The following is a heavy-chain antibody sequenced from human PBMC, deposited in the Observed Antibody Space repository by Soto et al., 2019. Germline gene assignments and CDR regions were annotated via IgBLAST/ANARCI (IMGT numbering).Heavy chain of an antibody. CDR3: ARWDPSSDY. J-gene: IGHJ4*02. CDR2: ISLSSTTM. Sequence: EVQLVESGGGLVQPGGSLRLSCAASGFTFSSYSMNWVRQAPGKGLEWVSYISLSSTTMYYTDSVKGRFTIFRDDAENSLYLQMNSLRADDTAAYYCARWDPSSDYWGQGTLVTVSS. V-gene: IGHV3-48*01. CDR1: GFTFSSYS. D-gene: IGHD1-26*01.